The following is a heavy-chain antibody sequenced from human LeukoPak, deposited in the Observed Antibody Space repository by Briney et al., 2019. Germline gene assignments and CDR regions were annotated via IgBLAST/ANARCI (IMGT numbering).Heavy chain of an antibody. D-gene: IGHD1-26*01. CDR2: IYYSGST. J-gene: IGHJ5*02. CDR3: ARERRLSGSYTRRPFDP. CDR1: GGSISSGGYY. Sequence: SETLSLTCTVSGGSISSGGYYWSWIRQHPGKGLEWIGYIYYSGSTYYNPSLKSRVTISVDTSKNQFSLKLSSVTAADTAVYYCARERRLSGSYTRRPFDPWGQGTLVTVSS. V-gene: IGHV4-31*03.